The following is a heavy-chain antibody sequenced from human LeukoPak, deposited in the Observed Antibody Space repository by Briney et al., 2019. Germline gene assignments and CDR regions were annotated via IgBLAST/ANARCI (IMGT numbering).Heavy chain of an antibody. CDR2: IYYSGST. CDR1: GGSISSYY. CDR3: ARDLDVVVVPAAPYNWFDP. V-gene: IGHV4-59*01. Sequence: PSETLSLTCTVSGGSISSYYWSWIRQPPGKGLEWIGYIYYSGSTNYNPSLKSRVTISVDTSKNQFSLKLSSVTAADTAVYYCARDLDVVVVPAAPYNWFDPWGQGTLVTVSS. J-gene: IGHJ5*02. D-gene: IGHD2-2*01.